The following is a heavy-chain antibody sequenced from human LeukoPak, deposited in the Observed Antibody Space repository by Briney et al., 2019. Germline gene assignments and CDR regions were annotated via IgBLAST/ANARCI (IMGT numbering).Heavy chain of an antibody. CDR2: ITDSGGTI. V-gene: IGHV3-48*03. J-gene: IGHJ3*02. CDR3: ARERAGEDAFDI. D-gene: IGHD7-27*01. Sequence: GGSLRLFCAASGFALSTYEMNWVRQAPGKGLEWVSYITDSGGTIYFADSVKGRFTISSDNAKNSLYLQINSLRVEDTAVYYCARERAGEDAFDIWGQGTMVTVSS. CDR1: GFALSTYE.